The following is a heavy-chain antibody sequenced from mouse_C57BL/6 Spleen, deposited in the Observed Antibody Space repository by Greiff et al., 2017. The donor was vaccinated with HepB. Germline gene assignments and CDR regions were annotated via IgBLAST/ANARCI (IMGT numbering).Heavy chain of an antibody. CDR3: ARTHER. CDR1: GYTFTSYT. J-gene: IGHJ2*01. Sequence: VKLMESGAELARPGASVKMSCKASGYTFTSYTMHWVKQRPGQGLEWIGYINPSSGDTKYNQKFKDKATLTADKSSSTAYMQLSSLTSEDSAVYYCARTHERWGQGTTLTVSS. V-gene: IGHV1-4*01. CDR2: INPSSGDT.